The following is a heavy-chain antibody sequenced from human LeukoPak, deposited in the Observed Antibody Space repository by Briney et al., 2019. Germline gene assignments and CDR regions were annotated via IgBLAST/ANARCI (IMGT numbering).Heavy chain of an antibody. J-gene: IGHJ4*02. D-gene: IGHD5-12*01. CDR2: ISSSSSYI. V-gene: IGHV3-21*01. CDR1: GFTFSSYS. CDR3: ARDVQVATIYPLDY. Sequence: GGSLRLSCAASGFTFSSYSMNWVRQAPGKWLEWVSSISSSSSYIYYADSVKGRFTISRDNATNSLYLQLNSLRAEDTAVYYCARDVQVATIYPLDYWGQGTLVTVSS.